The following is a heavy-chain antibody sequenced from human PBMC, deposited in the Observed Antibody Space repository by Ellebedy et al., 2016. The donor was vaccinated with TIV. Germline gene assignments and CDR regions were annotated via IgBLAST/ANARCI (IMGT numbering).Heavy chain of an antibody. CDR2: IYSGGST. Sequence: GESLKISXAASGFTFSSYAMSWVRQAPGKGLEWVSVIYSGGSTYYADSVKGRFTISRDNSKNTLYLQMNSLRAEDTAVYYCARGPITMVRDYYYGMDVWGQGTTVTVSS. CDR1: GFTFSSYA. V-gene: IGHV3-53*01. D-gene: IGHD3-10*01. CDR3: ARGPITMVRDYYYGMDV. J-gene: IGHJ6*02.